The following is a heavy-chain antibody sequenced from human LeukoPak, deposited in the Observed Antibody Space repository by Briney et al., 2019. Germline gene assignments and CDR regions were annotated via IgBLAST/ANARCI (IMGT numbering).Heavy chain of an antibody. V-gene: IGHV5-51*01. J-gene: IGHJ4*02. CDR3: ARPRFTSGWYSFYYFDY. Sequence: GESLKISCKGSGYSFTSYWIGWVRQMPGKGLEWMGIIYPGDSDTRYNPSFQGQVTISADKSISTAFLQRSSLKTSDTAMYYCARPRFTSGWYSFYYFDYWGQGTLVTVSS. CDR2: IYPGDSDT. CDR1: GYSFTSYW. D-gene: IGHD6-19*01.